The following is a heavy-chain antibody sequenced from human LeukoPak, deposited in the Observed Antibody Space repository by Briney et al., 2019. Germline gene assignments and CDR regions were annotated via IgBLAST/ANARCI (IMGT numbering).Heavy chain of an antibody. CDR1: GYFSTSYY. Sequence: SETLSLTCTVSGYFSTSYYWGWIRQPPGKGLEWIASIRHDGHTYYNVSVRSQVTISIDMSRNQFSLTLNSLTAADTAVYYCAKSNGYGLVDIWGQGTMVTVSS. CDR3: AKSNGYGLVDI. D-gene: IGHD3-10*01. V-gene: IGHV4-38-2*02. J-gene: IGHJ3*02. CDR2: IRHDGHT.